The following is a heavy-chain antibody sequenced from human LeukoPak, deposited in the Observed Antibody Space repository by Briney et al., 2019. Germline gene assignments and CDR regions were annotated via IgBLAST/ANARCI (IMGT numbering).Heavy chain of an antibody. D-gene: IGHD7-27*01. CDR1: GGSISNYY. CDR2: ISDSGST. CDR3: ARNWGSFAFDI. J-gene: IGHJ3*02. Sequence: SETLSLTCTVSGGSISNYYWNWIRQPPGKGLEWIGYISDSGSTSYNPSLNSRVTISLDTSKTQFSLKLRFVTAADTAVYYCARNWGSFAFDIWGQGTMVTVSS. V-gene: IGHV4-59*08.